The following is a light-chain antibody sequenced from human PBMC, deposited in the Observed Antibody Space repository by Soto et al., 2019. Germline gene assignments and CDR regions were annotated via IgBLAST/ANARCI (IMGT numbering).Light chain of an antibody. Sequence: EIVLTQSPGTLYLSPGERATLSCRASQSVSNNYLAWYQQKPGQAPRLLIYGASNRATGIPDRFSGSGSGTDVTLTISILEPADFAVYYCQQYGSSGTFGQGTKVDI. CDR1: QSVSNNY. CDR3: QQYGSSGT. V-gene: IGKV3-20*01. J-gene: IGKJ1*01. CDR2: GAS.